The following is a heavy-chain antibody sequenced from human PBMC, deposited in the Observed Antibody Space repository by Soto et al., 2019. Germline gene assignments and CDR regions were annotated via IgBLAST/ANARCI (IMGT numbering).Heavy chain of an antibody. CDR3: ARDLHHRSGGSCYYDY. J-gene: IGHJ4*02. CDR1: GFTFSSYA. CDR2: ISYDGSNK. V-gene: IGHV3-30-3*01. D-gene: IGHD2-15*01. Sequence: GGSLRFSCAASGFTFSSYAMHWVRQAPGKGLEWVAVISYDGSNKYYADSVKGRFTISRDNSKNTLYLQMNSLRAEDTAVYYCARDLHHRSGGSCYYDYWGQGTLVTVSS.